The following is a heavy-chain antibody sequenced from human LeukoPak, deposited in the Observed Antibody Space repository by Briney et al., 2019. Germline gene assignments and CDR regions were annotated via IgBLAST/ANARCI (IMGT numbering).Heavy chain of an antibody. V-gene: IGHV4-30-4*08. J-gene: IGHJ4*02. CDR1: GGSISSVDYY. CDR2: IYYSGST. CDR3: AVRYCSTSSCYPYFDY. D-gene: IGHD2-2*01. Sequence: SETLSLTCTVSGGSISSVDYYWSWIRQPPGKGLEWTGYIYYSGSTYYNPSLKGRLTISVDTSKNHFSLKLSSVTAADTAVYYCAVRYCSTSSCYPYFDYWGQGTLVTVSS.